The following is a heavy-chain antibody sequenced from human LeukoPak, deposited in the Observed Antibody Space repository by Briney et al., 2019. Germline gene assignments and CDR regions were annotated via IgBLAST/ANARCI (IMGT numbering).Heavy chain of an antibody. D-gene: IGHD5-12*01. CDR2: IYHSGST. Sequence: PSETLSLTCTVSGYSISSGYYWGWIRQPPGKGLEWIGSIYHSGSTYYNPSLKSRVTISVDTSKNQFSLKLSSVTAADTAVYYCARMYDIVATIWGDAFDIWGQGTMVTVSS. V-gene: IGHV4-38-2*02. CDR3: ARMYDIVATIWGDAFDI. J-gene: IGHJ3*02. CDR1: GYSISSGYY.